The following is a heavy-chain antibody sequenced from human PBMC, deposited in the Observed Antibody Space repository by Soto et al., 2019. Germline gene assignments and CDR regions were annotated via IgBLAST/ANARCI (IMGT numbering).Heavy chain of an antibody. CDR1: GGSVTSGGHS. V-gene: IGHV4-30-2*01. Sequence: QLQLQESGSGQVKPSQTLSLTCVVSGGSVTSGGHSWSWIRQAPGKGLEWVGSIYQSEYAYYNPSLRSRVAISVDRSNNQVSLRMTSVTAADTAIYYCARGDTRLGELLHDYWGQGTLVTVSS. J-gene: IGHJ4*02. CDR2: IYQSEYA. D-gene: IGHD3-16*01. CDR3: ARGDTRLGELLHDY.